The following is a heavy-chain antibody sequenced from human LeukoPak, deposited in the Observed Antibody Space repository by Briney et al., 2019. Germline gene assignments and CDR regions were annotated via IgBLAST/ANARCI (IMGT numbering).Heavy chain of an antibody. CDR1: GFTVSSNY. J-gene: IGHJ4*02. CDR3: ARNSGYDLPFDY. D-gene: IGHD5-12*01. V-gene: IGHV3-53*01. CDR2: IYSGGST. Sequence: GGSLRLSCAASGFTVSSNYMTWVRQAPGKGLEWVSVIYSGGSTYYADSVKGRFTISRDNSKNTLSLQMNSLRAEDTAVYYCARNSGYDLPFDYWGQGTLVTVSS.